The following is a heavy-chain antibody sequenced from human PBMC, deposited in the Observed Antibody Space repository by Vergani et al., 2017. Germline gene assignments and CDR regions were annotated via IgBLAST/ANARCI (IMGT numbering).Heavy chain of an antibody. J-gene: IGHJ4*02. D-gene: IGHD5-12*01. CDR1: GFTFSTYA. V-gene: IGHV3-23*01. CDR3: VEDAGGYENFFGS. CDR2: LTGGGGST. Sequence: EVQLLESGGSLKQPGGSVRLSCAASGFTFSTYAMHWVRQAPGKGLEWVSALTGGGGSTYYADSFKGRFIIPRDNSRDTLYLQMNSLRPEDTATYYCVEDAGGYENFFGSWGRETLVTVSS.